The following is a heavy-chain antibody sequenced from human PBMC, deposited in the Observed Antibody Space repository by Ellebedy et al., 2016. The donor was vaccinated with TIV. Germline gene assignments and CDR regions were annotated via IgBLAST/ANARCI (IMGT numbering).Heavy chain of an antibody. CDR3: ARRGGNYYGDYSREFDY. Sequence: ASVKVSCKASGYTFTSYAMHWVRQAPGQRLEWMGWINAGNGNTKYSQKFQGRVTITRATSASTAYMERSSLSSEDTAVYYGARRGGNYYGDYSREFDYWGQGTLVTVSS. V-gene: IGHV1-3*01. D-gene: IGHD4-17*01. CDR1: GYTFTSYA. CDR2: INAGNGNT. J-gene: IGHJ4*02.